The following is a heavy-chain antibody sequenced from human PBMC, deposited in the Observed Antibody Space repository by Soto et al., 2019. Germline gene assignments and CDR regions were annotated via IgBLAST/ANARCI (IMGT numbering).Heavy chain of an antibody. D-gene: IGHD6-19*01. Sequence: PSETLSLTCAVSGYSISSGYYWGWIRQPPGKGLEWIGEIYHSGGTNYNPSLKSRVIMSVVPSKNLFSLTLNSVTAADTAFYYCARDQGSHPGDWGQGILVTVPQ. CDR1: GYSISSGYY. V-gene: IGHV4-38-2*02. CDR2: IYHSGGT. J-gene: IGHJ4*02. CDR3: ARDQGSHPGD.